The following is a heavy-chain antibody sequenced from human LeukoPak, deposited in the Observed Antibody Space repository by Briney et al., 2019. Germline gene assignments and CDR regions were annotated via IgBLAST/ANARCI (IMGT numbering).Heavy chain of an antibody. D-gene: IGHD4-17*01. CDR1: GGSISSYY. J-gene: IGHJ4*02. CDR3: ARHLYGDCALIDY. V-gene: IGHV4-59*08. Sequence: SETLSLTCTVSGGSISSYYWSWIRQPPGKGLEWIGYIYYSWSTNYNPSLKSRVTISVDTSKNQFSLKLSSVTAADTAVYYCARHLYGDCALIDYWGQGTLVTVSS. CDR2: IYYSWST.